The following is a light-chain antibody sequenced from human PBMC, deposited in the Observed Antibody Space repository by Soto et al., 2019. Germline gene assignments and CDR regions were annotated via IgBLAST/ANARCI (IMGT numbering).Light chain of an antibody. CDR3: QHYTGHLWT. CDR1: QTIYSW. Sequence: DIQMTHFPSTLPAAVCDIVTITCRASQTIYSWLAWYQQKPGEAPKLLIYDASTLQTGVPSRFTGSGSGTEFTLTISRLQPDDFATYYCQHYTGHLWTFGQGTKVDIK. J-gene: IGKJ1*01. V-gene: IGKV1-5*01. CDR2: DAS.